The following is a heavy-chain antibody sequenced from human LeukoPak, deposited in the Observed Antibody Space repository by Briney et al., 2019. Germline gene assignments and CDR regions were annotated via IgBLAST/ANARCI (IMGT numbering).Heavy chain of an antibody. Sequence: PGGSLRLSCAASGFAFSVYWMSWVRQAPGKGLEWVANIKQDGSEKNYVDSVKGRFTISRDNAKNSLDLQMNSLRAEDTAVYYCARDQDWTHFDCWGQGTLVTVSS. J-gene: IGHJ4*02. V-gene: IGHV3-7*01. D-gene: IGHD1-1*01. CDR3: ARDQDWTHFDC. CDR2: IKQDGSEK. CDR1: GFAFSVYW.